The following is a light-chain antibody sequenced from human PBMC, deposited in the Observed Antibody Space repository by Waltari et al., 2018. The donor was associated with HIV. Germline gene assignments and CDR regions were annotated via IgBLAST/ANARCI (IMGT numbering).Light chain of an antibody. CDR3: SSYTSSNTLPYV. CDR2: DVS. V-gene: IGLV2-14*03. J-gene: IGLJ1*01. Sequence: QSALTQPASVSGSPGQSITIACTGISRDVGGYNYVSSYQQHPGKSPKLMTFDVSNRPSGVSNRFSRSKSGTTASLTISGLQAEDEADYYGSSYTSSNTLPYVFGTATKVTVL. CDR1: SRDVGGYNY.